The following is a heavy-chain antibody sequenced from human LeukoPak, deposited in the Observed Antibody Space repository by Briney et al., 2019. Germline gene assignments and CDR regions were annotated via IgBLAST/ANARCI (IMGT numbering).Heavy chain of an antibody. CDR2: INHSGST. D-gene: IGHD3-10*01. V-gene: IGHV4-34*01. CDR3: ARELYYYGSGSPRSGMDV. Sequence: SETLSLTCAVYGGSFSGYYWSWIRQPPGKGLEWIGEINHSGSTNYNPSLKSRFTISVDTSKNQFSLKLSSVTAADTAVYYCARELYYYGSGSPRSGMDVWGKGTTVTVSS. CDR1: GGSFSGYY. J-gene: IGHJ6*04.